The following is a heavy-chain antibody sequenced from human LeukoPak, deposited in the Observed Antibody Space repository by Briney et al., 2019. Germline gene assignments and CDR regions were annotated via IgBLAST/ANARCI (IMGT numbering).Heavy chain of an antibody. Sequence: ASVKVSCKTSGYSFILYGVSWVRQAPGQGPEWMGWISTSTGDTKYTQKFQGRVTLTTDTSTSTAYMELSSLRSDDTAVYYCARDDNYGIFVNVDYWGQGTLVTVSS. CDR2: ISTSTGDT. J-gene: IGHJ4*02. D-gene: IGHD4-11*01. V-gene: IGHV1-18*01. CDR3: ARDDNYGIFVNVDY. CDR1: GYSFILYG.